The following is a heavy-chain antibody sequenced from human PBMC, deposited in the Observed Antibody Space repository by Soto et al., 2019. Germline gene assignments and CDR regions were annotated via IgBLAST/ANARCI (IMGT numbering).Heavy chain of an antibody. CDR2: ISAYNGNT. V-gene: IGHV1-18*01. Sequence: ASVKVSCKASGGTFSSYTINWVRQAPGQGLEWMGWISAYNGNTNYAQKLQGRVTMTTDTSTSTAYMELRSLRSDDTAVYYCARGLLNYYDSSGSDWGQGTLVTVSS. CDR1: GGTFSSYT. J-gene: IGHJ4*02. D-gene: IGHD3-22*01. CDR3: ARGLLNYYDSSGSD.